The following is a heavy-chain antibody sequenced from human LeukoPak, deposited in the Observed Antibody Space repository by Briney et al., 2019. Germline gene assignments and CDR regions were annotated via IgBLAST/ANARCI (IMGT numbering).Heavy chain of an antibody. CDR2: ISSSSSYI. D-gene: IGHD3-3*01. CDR3: ARDRYDFWSGYYPHGAFDI. Sequence: GGSLRLSCAASGFTFSSFSMNWVRQAPGKGLEWVSSISSSSSYIYYADSVKGRFTISRDSAKNSLYLQMNSLRAEDTAVYYCARDRYDFWSGYYPHGAFDIWGQGTMVTVSS. V-gene: IGHV3-21*01. J-gene: IGHJ3*02. CDR1: GFTFSSFS.